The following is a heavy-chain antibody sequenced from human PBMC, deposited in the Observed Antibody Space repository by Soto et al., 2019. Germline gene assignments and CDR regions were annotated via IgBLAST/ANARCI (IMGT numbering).Heavy chain of an antibody. V-gene: IGHV3-53*01. D-gene: IGHD4-17*01. CDR3: ARDPHDYGHYGGLDY. Sequence: EVQLVESGGGLIQPGGSLRLSCAASGFTISNNYMNWVRQAPGKGLEWVSVIYSGGSTYYADSVKGRFTISRDNSKNTLSLQMNSLSAEDTAVYYCARDPHDYGHYGGLDYWGQGTLVTVSS. CDR1: GFTISNNY. CDR2: IYSGGST. J-gene: IGHJ4*02.